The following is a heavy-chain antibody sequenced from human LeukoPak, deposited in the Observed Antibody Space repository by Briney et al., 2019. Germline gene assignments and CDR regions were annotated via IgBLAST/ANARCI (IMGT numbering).Heavy chain of an antibody. CDR3: ARSYCSSTSCYRGDYYFDY. V-gene: IGHV4-31*03. CDR1: GGSISSGGYY. D-gene: IGHD2-2*02. Sequence: PSQTLSLTCTVSGGSISSGGYYWSWIRQHPGKGLEWIGYIYYSGSTNYNPSLKSRVTISVDTSKNQFSLKLSSVTAADTAVYYCARSYCSSTSCYRGDYYFDYWGQGTLVTVSS. CDR2: IYYSGST. J-gene: IGHJ4*02.